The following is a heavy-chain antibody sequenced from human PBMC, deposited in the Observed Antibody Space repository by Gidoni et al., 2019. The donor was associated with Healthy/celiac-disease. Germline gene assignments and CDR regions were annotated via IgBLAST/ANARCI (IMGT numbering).Heavy chain of an antibody. CDR1: GFPFDDYG. J-gene: IGHJ4*02. Sequence: EVQLVESGGGVVRPGGSLRLSCAASGFPFDDYGMSWVRQAPGKGLEWVSGINWHGGSTGYADSVKGRFTISRDNAKNSLYLQMNSLRAEDTALYYCARRAPIAAAGTVDYWGQGTLVTVSS. V-gene: IGHV3-20*04. CDR3: ARRAPIAAAGTVDY. CDR2: INWHGGST. D-gene: IGHD6-13*01.